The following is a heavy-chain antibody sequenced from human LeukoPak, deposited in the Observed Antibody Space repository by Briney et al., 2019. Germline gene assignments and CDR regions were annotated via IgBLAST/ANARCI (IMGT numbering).Heavy chain of an antibody. CDR3: GRDGWGGRKYYCGSGSPYYYYYYMDV. J-gene: IGHJ6*03. D-gene: IGHD3-10*01. CDR1: GYTFTSYA. V-gene: IGHV1-18*01. Sequence: ASVKVSCKASGYTFTSYAISWVRQAPRQGLEWMGWISAYNGNTTYENKPQDSVTTTSDTSTSTAYSERSSARSDDTAVYYCGRDGWGGRKYYCGSGSPYYYYYYMDVWGKGTTVTISS. CDR2: ISAYNGNT.